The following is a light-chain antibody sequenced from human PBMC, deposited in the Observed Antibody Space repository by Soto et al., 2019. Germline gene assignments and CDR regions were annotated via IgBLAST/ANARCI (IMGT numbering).Light chain of an antibody. V-gene: IGLV2-14*03. CDR2: DVG. J-gene: IGLJ1*01. CDR1: NSDVGAYSY. Sequence: QSVLSQPASVSGSPGQSITISCTGTNSDVGAYSYVSWYQQYPGKAPKLLIYDVGARPPGISDRFSGSKSGNTASLTISGLQAEDEADYYCSSYTAFTTYVFGSGTKVTVL. CDR3: SSYTAFTTYV.